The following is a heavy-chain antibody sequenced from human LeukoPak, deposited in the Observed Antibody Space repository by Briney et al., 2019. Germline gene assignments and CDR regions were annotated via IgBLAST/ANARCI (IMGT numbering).Heavy chain of an antibody. J-gene: IGHJ4*02. CDR2: IIPIFDSA. Sequence: ASVKVSCKASGGTFTNYAFNWVPQAPGQGLEWMARIIPIFDSAHYAQRFQGRITITTDESSTTAYMTLSSLTSDDTAVYYCASQDASIYSESSTSPTYSDWGQGTLVTVSS. CDR1: GGTFTNYA. D-gene: IGHD3-22*01. V-gene: IGHV1-69*05. CDR3: ASQDASIYSESSTSPTYSD.